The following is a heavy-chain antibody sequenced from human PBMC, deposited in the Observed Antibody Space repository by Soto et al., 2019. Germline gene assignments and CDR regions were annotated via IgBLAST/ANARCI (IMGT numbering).Heavy chain of an antibody. CDR3: ERGRRGYSANAGA. CDR2: INHSGST. V-gene: IGHV4-34*01. J-gene: IGHJ5*02. D-gene: IGHD5-12*01. CDR1: GGSFSGYY. Sequence: LSLTCAVYGGSFSGYYWSWIRQPPGKRLEWSGEINHSGSTNYNPSLKSRVTISVETSKKQFYVKLSSVTAADMVVYYCERGRRGYSANAGAWGQGTLVTVSS.